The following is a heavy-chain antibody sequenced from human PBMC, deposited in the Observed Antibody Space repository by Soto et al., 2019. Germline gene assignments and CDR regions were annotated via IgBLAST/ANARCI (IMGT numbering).Heavy chain of an antibody. CDR1: RFIFSDYY. CDR3: ARGTGWFDP. CDR2: ISSTSGYT. J-gene: IGHJ5*02. V-gene: IGHV3-11*06. Sequence: QVQLVESGGGLVKPGGSLRLSCAASRFIFSDYYMSWIRQAPGKGLEWVSYISSTSGYTNYADSVKGRFTISRDNAKKSLYLQMNSLRAEDTAVYYCARGTGWFDPWGQGTLVTVSS.